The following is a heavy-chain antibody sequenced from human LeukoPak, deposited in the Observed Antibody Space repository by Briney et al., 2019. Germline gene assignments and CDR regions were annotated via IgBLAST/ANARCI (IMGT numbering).Heavy chain of an antibody. CDR2: ISYDGSNK. J-gene: IGHJ4*02. D-gene: IGHD5-24*01. CDR3: ARARFGYNRGPFDY. CDR1: GFTFSSYG. Sequence: GGSLRLSCAASGFTFSSYGMHWVRQAPGKGLEWVAFISYDGSNKHYADSVKGRFTISRDNSKNTLYLQMNSLRPEDTAVYYCARARFGYNRGPFDYWGQGILVTVSS. V-gene: IGHV3-30*03.